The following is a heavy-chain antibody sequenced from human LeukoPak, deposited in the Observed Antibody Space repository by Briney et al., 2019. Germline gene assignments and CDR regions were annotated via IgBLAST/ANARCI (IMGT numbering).Heavy chain of an antibody. CDR2: ISAYNGNT. J-gene: IGHJ4*02. Sequence: GASVKVSCKASGYTFTSYGISWVRQGPGQGLEWMGWISAYNGNTNYAQKLQGRVTMTTDTSTSTAYMELRSLRSDDTAVYYCARGDAPAAITYFDYWGQGTLVTVSS. D-gene: IGHD2-2*02. CDR1: GYTFTSYG. CDR3: ARGDAPAAITYFDY. V-gene: IGHV1-18*01.